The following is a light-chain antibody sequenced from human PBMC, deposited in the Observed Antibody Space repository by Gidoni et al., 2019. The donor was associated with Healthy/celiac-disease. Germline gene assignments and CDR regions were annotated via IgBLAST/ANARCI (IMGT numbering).Light chain of an antibody. CDR1: QDISNY. Sequence: DIQMTQSPSSLSASVGDRVTITCQASQDISNYLNWYQQKPGVPSRFSGSGSGTDFTFTISSLQPEDIATYYCHQYDNLPITFXXXTRLEIK. CDR3: HQYDNLPIT. J-gene: IGKJ5*01. V-gene: IGKV1-33*01.